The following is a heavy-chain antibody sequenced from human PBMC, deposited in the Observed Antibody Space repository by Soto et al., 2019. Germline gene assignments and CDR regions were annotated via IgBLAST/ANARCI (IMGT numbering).Heavy chain of an antibody. Sequence: QVQLVESGGGVVQPGRSLRLSCAASGFSFSSYGMYWVRQAAGKGLEWVADISYDGRNTYYVDVLEGRFTISRDNSKNTLYLQMNSLRVEDTAVYYCAKVRTYSNSPGDYWGQGTLVTVSS. J-gene: IGHJ4*02. D-gene: IGHD6-13*01. V-gene: IGHV3-30*18. CDR3: AKVRTYSNSPGDY. CDR1: GFSFSSYG. CDR2: ISYDGRNT.